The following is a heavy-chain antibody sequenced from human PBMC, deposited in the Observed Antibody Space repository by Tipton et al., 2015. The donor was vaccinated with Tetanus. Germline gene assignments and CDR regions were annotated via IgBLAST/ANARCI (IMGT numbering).Heavy chain of an antibody. CDR3: ARRKGGYVGYYFDF. D-gene: IGHD5-12*01. CDR2: IYPHDSDT. CDR1: GYNFNLYW. J-gene: IGHJ4*02. V-gene: IGHV5-51*01. Sequence: QLVQSGAEVKKPGESLKISCQGSGYNFNLYWIAWVRQMPGKGLEWMGIIYPHDSDTRYNPSFQGHVTMSADKSINSAYLQWTSLKASDTAVYYCARRKGGYVGYYFDFWAQGTLVTVSA.